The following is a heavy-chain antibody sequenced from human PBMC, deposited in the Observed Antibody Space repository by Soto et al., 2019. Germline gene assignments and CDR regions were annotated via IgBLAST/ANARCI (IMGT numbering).Heavy chain of an antibody. CDR2: IYSGGST. CDR1: GFTVSSNY. CDR3: EKDGAAGGVLDV. V-gene: IGHV3-53*01. J-gene: IGHJ6*01. D-gene: IGHD2-8*02. Sequence: GGSLRLSCAASGFTVSSNYMGWVRQAPGKGQEWVSVIYSGGSTYYADSVKGRFTISRDNAKNLVYLQMNNLRVEDTAVYYCEKDGAAGGVLDVCGPGTTVTVSA.